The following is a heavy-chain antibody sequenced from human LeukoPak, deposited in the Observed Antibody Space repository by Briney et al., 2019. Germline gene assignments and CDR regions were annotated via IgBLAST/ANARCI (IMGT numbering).Heavy chain of an antibody. J-gene: IGHJ4*02. CDR1: GGSFSGYY. Sequence: PSETLSLTCAVYGGSFSGYYWSWIRQPPGKGLEWIGEINHSGSTNYNPSLKSRVTISVDTSKNQFSLKLSSVTAADTAVYYCARDLVGATTEDYWGQGTLVTVSS. D-gene: IGHD1-26*01. CDR3: ARDLVGATTEDY. V-gene: IGHV4-34*01. CDR2: INHSGST.